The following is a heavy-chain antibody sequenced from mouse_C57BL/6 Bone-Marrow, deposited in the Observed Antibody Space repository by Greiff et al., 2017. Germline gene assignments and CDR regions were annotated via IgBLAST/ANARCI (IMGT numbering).Heavy chain of an antibody. D-gene: IGHD2-3*01. CDR1: GYTFTSYW. CDR2: IHPNSGST. V-gene: IGHV1-64*01. Sequence: VQLQQPGAELVKPGASVKLSCKASGYTFTSYWMHWVKQRPGQGLEWIGMIHPNSGSTNYNEKFKSKATLTVDKSSSTAYMQLSSLTSEDSAVYYCARSKGLLRWFAYWGQGTLVTVSA. J-gene: IGHJ3*01. CDR3: ARSKGLLRWFAY.